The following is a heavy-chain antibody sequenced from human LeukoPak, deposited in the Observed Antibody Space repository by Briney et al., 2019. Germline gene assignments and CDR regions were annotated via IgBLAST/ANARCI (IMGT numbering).Heavy chain of an antibody. V-gene: IGHV3-33*01. D-gene: IGHD3-22*01. CDR2: IGFDGNNK. CDR1: GFTFSNYG. CDR3: ARDHTYYYDSSGYREITYNFDY. Sequence: GRSLRLSCAASGFTFSNYGMRWVRQVPGKGLEWVAVIGFDGNNKYYADSVKGRFTISRDNSKNTLYLQMNSLRAEDTAVYYCARDHTYYYDSSGYREITYNFDYWGQGTPVTVSS. J-gene: IGHJ4*02.